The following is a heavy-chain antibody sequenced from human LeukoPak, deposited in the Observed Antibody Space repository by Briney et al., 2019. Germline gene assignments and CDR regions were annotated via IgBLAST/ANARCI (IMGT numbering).Heavy chain of an antibody. CDR1: GGSISSYY. J-gene: IGHJ4*02. D-gene: IGHD3-10*01. V-gene: IGHV4-59*01. CDR3: ARARRRGVKYYFDY. Sequence: SETLSLTCTVSGGSISSYYWSWIRHPPGKGLEWIGYIYYSGSTNYNPSLKSRVTISVDTSKNQFSLKLSSVTAADTAVYYCARARRRGVKYYFDYWGQGTLVTVSS. CDR2: IYYSGST.